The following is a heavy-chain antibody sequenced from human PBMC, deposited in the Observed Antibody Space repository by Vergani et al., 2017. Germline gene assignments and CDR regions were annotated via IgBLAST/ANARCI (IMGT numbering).Heavy chain of an antibody. CDR3: ARERIAAPPDYYGMDV. CDR2: INPNSGGT. CDR1: GYTFTGYY. J-gene: IGHJ6*02. V-gene: IGHV1-2*02. D-gene: IGHD6-13*01. Sequence: QVQLVQSGAEVKKPGASVKVSCKASGYTFTGYYMHWVRQAPGQGLEWMGWINPNSGGTNYAQKFQGRVTMTRDTSISTAYMELSRLRSDDTAVYYCARERIAAPPDYYGMDVWGQGTTVTVSS.